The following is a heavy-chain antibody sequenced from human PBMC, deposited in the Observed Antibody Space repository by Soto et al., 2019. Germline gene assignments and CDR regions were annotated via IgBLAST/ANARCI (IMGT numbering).Heavy chain of an antibody. CDR3: AREGIVLVPAAMYWFDP. J-gene: IGHJ5*02. CDR1: GFTFSSYA. CDR2: ISYDGSNK. Sequence: QVQLVESGGGVVQPGRSLRLSCAASGFTFSSYAMHWVRQAPGKGLVWVAVISYDGSNKSYADSVKGRFTISRDNSKNTLYLQMNSLRAEDTAVYYCAREGIVLVPAAMYWFDPWGQGTLVTVSS. D-gene: IGHD2-2*01. V-gene: IGHV3-30-3*01.